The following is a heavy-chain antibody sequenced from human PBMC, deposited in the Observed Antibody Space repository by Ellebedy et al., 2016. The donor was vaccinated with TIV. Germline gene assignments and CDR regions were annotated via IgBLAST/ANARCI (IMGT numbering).Heavy chain of an antibody. Sequence: GESLKISCAASGFTFRTYGMHWVRQAPGKGLEWVATISYDGSFIYYAQSVKGRFTISRENSKTTLYLQLDSLRAEETAVYFCARGTVFGSDVRGYLDYWGQGTLVTVSS. V-gene: IGHV3-30*03. J-gene: IGHJ4*02. CDR1: GFTFRTYG. D-gene: IGHD3-16*01. CDR3: ARGTVFGSDVRGYLDY. CDR2: ISYDGSFI.